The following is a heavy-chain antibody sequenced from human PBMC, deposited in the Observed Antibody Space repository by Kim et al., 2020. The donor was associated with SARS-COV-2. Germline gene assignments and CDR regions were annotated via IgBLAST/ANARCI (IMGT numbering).Heavy chain of an antibody. CDR2: IYYSGSL. V-gene: IGHV4-34*01. CDR1: GESLSGNY. Sequence: SETLSLTCGVSGESLSGNYWHWIRQLPAKGLEWIGEIYYSGSLNYNPSLKSRVIISVDTSKNQFSLTLTSVVAADTAVYYCAKGGPLWFGTFWGQGTRVTVSS. D-gene: IGHD3-10*01. J-gene: IGHJ4*02. CDR3: AKGGPLWFGTF.